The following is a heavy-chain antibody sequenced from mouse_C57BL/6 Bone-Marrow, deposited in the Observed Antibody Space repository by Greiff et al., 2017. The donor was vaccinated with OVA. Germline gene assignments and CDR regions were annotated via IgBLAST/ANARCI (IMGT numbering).Heavy chain of an antibody. J-gene: IGHJ4*01. D-gene: IGHD1-1*01. V-gene: IGHV5-12*01. CDR2: ISNGGGST. CDR3: ARQVITTVVATSYYAMDY. CDR1: GFTFSDYY. Sequence: EVKLVESGGGLVQPGGSLKLSCAASGFTFSDYYMYWVRQTPEKRLEWVAYISNGGGSTYYPDTVKGRFTISRDNAKNTLYLQMSRLKSEDTAMYYCARQVITTVVATSYYAMDYWGQGTSVTVSS.